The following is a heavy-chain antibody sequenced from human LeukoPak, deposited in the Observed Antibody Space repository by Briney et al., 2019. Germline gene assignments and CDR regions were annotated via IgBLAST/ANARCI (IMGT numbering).Heavy chain of an antibody. Sequence: SETLSLTCTVSGGSISSYYWTWIRQPPGKGLEWIGYIYYSGSTKYNPSLKSRVTMSVDTSKDRFSLKLSSVTAADTAVYYCARHRGYCSSTSCSYNWFDPWGQGTLVTVSS. V-gene: IGHV4-59*08. D-gene: IGHD2-2*03. J-gene: IGHJ5*02. CDR3: ARHRGYCSSTSCSYNWFDP. CDR1: GGSISSYY. CDR2: IYYSGST.